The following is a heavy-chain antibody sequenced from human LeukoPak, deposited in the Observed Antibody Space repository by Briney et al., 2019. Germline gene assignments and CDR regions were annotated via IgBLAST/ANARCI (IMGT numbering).Heavy chain of an antibody. J-gene: IGHJ3*02. Sequence: GGSLRLSCAASGFTISSYAMSWVRQAPGKGLEWVSAISGSGGSTYYADSVKGRFTISRDNSKNTLYLQMNSLRAEDTAVYYCGGYSGYRRAFDIWGQGTMVTVSS. CDR1: GFTISSYA. CDR3: GGYSGYRRAFDI. CDR2: ISGSGGST. D-gene: IGHD5-12*01. V-gene: IGHV3-23*01.